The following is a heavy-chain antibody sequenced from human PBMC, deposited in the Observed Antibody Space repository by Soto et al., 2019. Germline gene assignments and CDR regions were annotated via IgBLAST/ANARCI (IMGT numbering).Heavy chain of an antibody. Sequence: SETLSLTCAVSGASISGSYYYWAWLRQSPGKGPEWIGSVFYTGFTSYNPSFESRVSVSVDTSKSQFSLKLSAVTAADTAVYYCATSQKGYNWNYFDHWGQGALVTVSS. CDR3: ATSQKGYNWNYFDH. D-gene: IGHD1-20*01. J-gene: IGHJ4*02. CDR1: GASISGSYYY. CDR2: VFYTGFT. V-gene: IGHV4-39*01.